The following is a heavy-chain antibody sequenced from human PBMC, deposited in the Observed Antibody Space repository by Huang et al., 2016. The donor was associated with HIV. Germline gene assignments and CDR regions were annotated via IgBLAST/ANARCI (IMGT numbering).Heavy chain of an antibody. CDR2: IVPFSGTT. D-gene: IGHD3-3*01. Sequence: QVQLVQSGTEMKKPGSSVKLSCKASGGTFSSYVITWVRQAPGQGLQWMGGIVPFSGTTHYAQNFQGRVIISVDELTSTAYMELNSLRSDDTAVYFCARASATLWSGGFYHMDVWGKGTTVTVSS. J-gene: IGHJ6*03. CDR3: ARASATLWSGGFYHMDV. CDR1: GGTFSSYV. V-gene: IGHV1-69*13.